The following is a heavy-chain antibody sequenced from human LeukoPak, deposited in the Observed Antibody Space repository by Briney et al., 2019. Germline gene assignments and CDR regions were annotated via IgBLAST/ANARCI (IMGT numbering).Heavy chain of an antibody. D-gene: IGHD1-26*01. V-gene: IGHV3-33*08. Sequence: PGRSLRLSCAASGFTFTTYVMHWVRQAPGKGLDWVALIWDDGNNKYYADSVKGRFTISRDDAKNSVNLKMNSLRAEDTAVYYCARDGIDYWGQGNLVTVSS. J-gene: IGHJ4*02. CDR1: GFTFTTYV. CDR2: IWDDGNNK. CDR3: ARDGIDY.